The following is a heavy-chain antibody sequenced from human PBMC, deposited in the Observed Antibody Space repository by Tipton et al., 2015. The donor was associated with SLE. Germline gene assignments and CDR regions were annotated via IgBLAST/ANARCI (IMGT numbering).Heavy chain of an antibody. D-gene: IGHD3-10*01. CDR3: AKTGYYGSGSFDY. Sequence: RSLRLSCAASGFTFSDFAMHWVRQVPDKGLEWVAVISYDGGNKYYADSVKGRFTISRDNSKNTLYLQMNSLRAEDTAVYYCAKTGYYGSGSFDYWGQGTLVTVSS. CDR2: ISYDGGNK. V-gene: IGHV3-30-3*01. J-gene: IGHJ4*02. CDR1: GFTFSDFA.